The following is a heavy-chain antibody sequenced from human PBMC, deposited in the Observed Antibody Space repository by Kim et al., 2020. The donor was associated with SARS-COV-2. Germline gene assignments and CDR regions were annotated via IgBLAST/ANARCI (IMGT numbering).Heavy chain of an antibody. CDR2: INHSGST. Sequence: SETLSLTCAVYGGSFSGYYWSWIRQPPGKGLEWIGEINHSGSTNYNPPLKSRVTISVDTSKNQFSLKLSSVTAADTAVYYCASAIGYGSGTWGQGTLVTVSS. V-gene: IGHV4-34*01. D-gene: IGHD3-10*01. CDR3: ASAIGYGSGT. J-gene: IGHJ4*02. CDR1: GGSFSGYY.